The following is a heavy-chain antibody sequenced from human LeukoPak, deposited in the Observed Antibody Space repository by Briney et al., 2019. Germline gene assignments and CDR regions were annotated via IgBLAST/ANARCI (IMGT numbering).Heavy chain of an antibody. Sequence: GRSLRLSCAASGFTFSSYAMHWVRQAPGKGLEWVAVISYDGSNKYYADSVKGRFTISRDNSKNTLYLQMNSLRAEDTAVYYCARDHRGYSYGSVHYWGQGTLVTVSS. V-gene: IGHV3-30-3*01. CDR2: ISYDGSNK. CDR3: ARDHRGYSYGSVHY. CDR1: GFTFSSYA. D-gene: IGHD5-18*01. J-gene: IGHJ4*02.